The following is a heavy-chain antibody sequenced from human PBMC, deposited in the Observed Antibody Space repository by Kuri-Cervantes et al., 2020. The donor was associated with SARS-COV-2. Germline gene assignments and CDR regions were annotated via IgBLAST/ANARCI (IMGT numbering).Heavy chain of an antibody. Sequence: SETLSLTCTVAGGSTSSYYWSWIRQPPGKGLEWIGYIYYSGSTNYNPSLKSRVTISVDTSKNQFSLKLSSVTAADTAVYYCAGRGHSYGYEGYYYYMDVWGKGTTVTVSS. V-gene: IGHV4-59*12. J-gene: IGHJ6*03. CDR2: IYYSGST. CDR3: AGRGHSYGYEGYYYYMDV. CDR1: GGSTSSYY. D-gene: IGHD5-18*01.